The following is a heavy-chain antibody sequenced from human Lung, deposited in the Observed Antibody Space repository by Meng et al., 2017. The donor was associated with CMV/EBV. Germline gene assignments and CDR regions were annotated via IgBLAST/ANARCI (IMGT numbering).Heavy chain of an antibody. CDR3: ASEEGYGSGSYFGDY. CDR2: IWYDGSKK. V-gene: IGHV3-33*01. CDR1: GVACSNDG. Sequence: SGVACSNDGMHWVRQAPGKGLEWVAMIWYDGSKKFYADSVKGRFTISRDNSKNTLYLQMNNLSVEDMAVYYCASEEGYGSGSYFGDYWSQGTLVTVSS. D-gene: IGHD3-10*01. J-gene: IGHJ4*02.